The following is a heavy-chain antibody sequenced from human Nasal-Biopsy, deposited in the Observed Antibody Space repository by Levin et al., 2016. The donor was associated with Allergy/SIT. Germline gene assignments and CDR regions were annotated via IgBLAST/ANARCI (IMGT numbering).Heavy chain of an antibody. J-gene: IGHJ4*02. V-gene: IGHV3-49*03. CDR2: IRSKGYGGTT. CDR1: GFTFGDYA. CDR3: TRATTLTTDFDY. Sequence: GGSLRLSCTASGFTFGDYAMSWFRQAPGKGLEWVSFIRSKGYGGTTEYAASVKGRFTISRDDSKSIAYLQMNSLETEDTAVYYCTRATTLTTDFDYWGQGTLVTVSS. D-gene: IGHD4-17*01.